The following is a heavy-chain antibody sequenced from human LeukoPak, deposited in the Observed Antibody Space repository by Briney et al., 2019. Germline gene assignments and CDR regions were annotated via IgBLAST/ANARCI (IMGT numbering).Heavy chain of an antibody. J-gene: IGHJ5*02. Sequence: PGRSLRLSCAASGFTFSSYVMHWVRQAPGKGLEWVAVISYDGSNKYYADSVKGRFTISRDNSKNTLYLQMNSLRAEDTAVYYCARAMGPRGWFDPWGQGTLVTVSS. CDR3: ARAMGPRGWFDP. CDR1: GFTFSSYV. CDR2: ISYDGSNK. V-gene: IGHV3-30-3*01. D-gene: IGHD3-10*01.